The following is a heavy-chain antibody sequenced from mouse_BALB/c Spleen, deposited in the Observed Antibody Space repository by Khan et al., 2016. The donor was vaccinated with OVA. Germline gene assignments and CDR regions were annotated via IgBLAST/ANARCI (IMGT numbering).Heavy chain of an antibody. Sequence: QLEESGPGLVKPSQSLSLTCTVTGYSITTNYAWDWIRQFPGNKLEWMGYISYSGSTSYNPSLKSRISITRDPSKNQFFLQFNSMTTEDTATYYCARKNYYGYAVDYWGQGTSVTVSS. CDR1: GYSITTNYA. J-gene: IGHJ4*01. V-gene: IGHV3-2*02. CDR3: ARKNYYGYAVDY. D-gene: IGHD1-1*01. CDR2: ISYSGST.